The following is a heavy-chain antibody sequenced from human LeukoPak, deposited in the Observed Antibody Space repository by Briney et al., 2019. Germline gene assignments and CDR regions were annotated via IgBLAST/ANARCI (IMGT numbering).Heavy chain of an antibody. CDR3: AREWGYGGNPNWFDP. D-gene: IGHD4-23*01. CDR1: GGSFSGYY. CDR2: INHSGST. V-gene: IGHV4-34*01. Sequence: PSETLSLTCAVYGGSFSGYYWSWIRQPPGKGLEWIGEINHSGSTNYNPSLKSRVTISVDTSKNQFSLKLSSVTAADTAVYYCAREWGYGGNPNWFDPWGQGTLVTVSS. J-gene: IGHJ5*02.